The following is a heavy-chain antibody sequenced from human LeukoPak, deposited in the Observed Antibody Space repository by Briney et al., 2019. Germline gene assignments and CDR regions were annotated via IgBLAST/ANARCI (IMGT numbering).Heavy chain of an antibody. Sequence: SETLSLTCAVSGGSISRSDWWSWVRQSPGKGLEWIGEIFHSGSTKYNPSLKSRVTISVDKSKNQFSLNLTSVTAADTAMYYCARDESLQTGAFDVWGQGTMVTVSS. V-gene: IGHV4-4*02. J-gene: IGHJ3*01. CDR3: ARDESLQTGAFDV. CDR2: IFHSGST. CDR1: GGSISRSDW. D-gene: IGHD5-24*01.